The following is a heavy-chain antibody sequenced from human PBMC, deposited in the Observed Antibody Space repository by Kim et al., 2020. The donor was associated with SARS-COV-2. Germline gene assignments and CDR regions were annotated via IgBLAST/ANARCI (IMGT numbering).Heavy chain of an antibody. CDR3: ARGLVPGAAAGPEYFQH. J-gene: IGHJ1*01. D-gene: IGHD6-13*01. CDR1: GGSFSGYY. Sequence: SETLSLTCAVYGGSFSGYYWSWIRQPPGKGLEWIGEINHSGSTNYNPSLKSRVTISVDTSKNQFSLKLSSVTAADTAVYYCARGLVPGAAAGPEYFQHWGQGTLVTVSS. V-gene: IGHV4-34*01. CDR2: INHSGST.